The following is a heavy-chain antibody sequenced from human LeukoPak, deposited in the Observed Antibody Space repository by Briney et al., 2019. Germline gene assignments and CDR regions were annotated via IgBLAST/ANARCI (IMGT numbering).Heavy chain of an antibody. V-gene: IGHV3-48*03. D-gene: IGHD3-22*01. Sequence: PGGSLRLSCAASGFTFSSYEMNWVRQAPGKGLEWVSYISSSGSTIYYSDSLKGRFTISRDNAKNSLFLQMNSLRAEDTAAYYCGRGPFPYYYDSSGYRKRAFDIWGQGTMVTVSS. CDR2: ISSSGSTI. CDR1: GFTFSSYE. J-gene: IGHJ3*02. CDR3: GRGPFPYYYDSSGYRKRAFDI.